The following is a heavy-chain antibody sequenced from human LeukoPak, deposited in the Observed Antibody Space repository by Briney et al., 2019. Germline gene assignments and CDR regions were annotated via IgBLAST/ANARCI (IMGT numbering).Heavy chain of an antibody. CDR3: ARGAGWYDY. CDR1: GGSISSHY. Sequence: SETLSLTCAVSGGSISSHYWSWLRQPPGARLEWIAYIHYTGRTNYNPSLKGRVTISVDTSNSQFSLNLNSVTAADTAVYYCARGAGWYDYWGQGTLVTVSS. CDR2: IHYTGRT. V-gene: IGHV4-59*11. D-gene: IGHD6-19*01. J-gene: IGHJ4*02.